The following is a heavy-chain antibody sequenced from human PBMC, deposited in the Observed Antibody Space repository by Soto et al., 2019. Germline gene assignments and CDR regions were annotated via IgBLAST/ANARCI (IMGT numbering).Heavy chain of an antibody. CDR3: ARESEDLTSNFDY. J-gene: IGHJ4*02. Sequence: KPGGSLRLAXAASGFTFSRYSMNWVRQAPGKGLEWVSSISSTTNYIYYADSMKGRFTVSRDNAKNSVYLDMNSLSAEDTAVYYCARESEDLTSNFDYWGQGTLVTVSS. CDR2: ISSTTNYI. CDR1: GFTFSRYS. V-gene: IGHV3-21*01.